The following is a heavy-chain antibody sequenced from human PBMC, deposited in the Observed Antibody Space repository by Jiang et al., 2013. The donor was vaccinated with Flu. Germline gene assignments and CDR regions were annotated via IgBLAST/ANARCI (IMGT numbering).Heavy chain of an antibody. CDR2: INTNTGNP. D-gene: IGHD2-8*02. CDR3: ARGECTGGVCYPYGAGAFDI. Sequence: QSGSELXRPGASVKISCKTSGYTFTSYAMNWVRQAPGQGLEWMGWINTNTGNPTYAQGFTGRFVFSLDTSVSTAYLQISSLKAEDTAVYYCARGECTGGVCYPYGAGAFDIWGQGTMVTVSS. CDR1: GYTFTSYA. V-gene: IGHV7-4-1*02. J-gene: IGHJ3*02.